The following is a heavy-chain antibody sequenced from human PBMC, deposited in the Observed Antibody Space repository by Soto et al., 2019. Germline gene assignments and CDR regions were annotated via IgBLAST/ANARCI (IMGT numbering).Heavy chain of an antibody. V-gene: IGHV4-39*01. J-gene: IGHJ5*02. CDR3: ARGYRSSPLVRFDP. D-gene: IGHD6-6*01. CDR2: IYYSGST. Sequence: QLQLQESGPGLVKPSETLSLTCTVSGRSISSISYYWGWIRQPPGKGLEWIGSIYYSGSTYYNPSLTRRVTISVDTSKNQFSLKLSSVTDADTAEYYCARGYRSSPLVRFDPWGQGHLVTVSS. CDR1: GRSISSISYY.